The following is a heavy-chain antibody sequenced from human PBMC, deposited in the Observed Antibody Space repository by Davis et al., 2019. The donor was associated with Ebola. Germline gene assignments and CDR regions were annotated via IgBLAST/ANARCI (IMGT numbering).Heavy chain of an antibody. CDR1: GGTFSSYA. Sequence: AASVKVSCKASGGTFSSYAISWVRQAPGQGLEWMGWISAYNGNTNYAQKLQGRVTMTTDTSTSTAYMELRSLRSDDTAVYYCARDTKYSGSYYRHFDYWGQGTLVTVSS. V-gene: IGHV1-18*01. CDR3: ARDTKYSGSYYRHFDY. J-gene: IGHJ4*02. CDR2: ISAYNGNT. D-gene: IGHD1-26*01.